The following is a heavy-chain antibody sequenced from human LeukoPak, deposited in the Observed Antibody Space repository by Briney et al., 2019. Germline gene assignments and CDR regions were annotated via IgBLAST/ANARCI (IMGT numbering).Heavy chain of an antibody. CDR3: ARRSVLWFRDPGHYFDY. D-gene: IGHD3-10*01. CDR2: IYYSGST. V-gene: IGHV4-39*01. Sequence: SETLSLTCTVSGGSISSSSYYWGWIRQPPGKGLEWIGSIYYSGSTYYNPSLKSRVTISVDTSTNQFSLKLSSVTAADTAVYYCARRSVLWFRDPGHYFDYWGQGTLVTVSS. J-gene: IGHJ4*02. CDR1: GGSISSSSYY.